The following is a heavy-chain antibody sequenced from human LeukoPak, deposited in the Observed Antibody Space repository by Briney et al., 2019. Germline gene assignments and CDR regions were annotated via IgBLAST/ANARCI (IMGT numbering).Heavy chain of an antibody. J-gene: IGHJ4*02. CDR2: IIPIFGTA. V-gene: IGHV1-69*13. CDR3: ARVPVRRFGESLPDRGDPYYFDY. Sequence: ASVKVSCKASGGTFSSYAISWVRQAPGQGLEWMGGIIPIFGTANYAQKFQGRVTITADESTSTAYMELSSLRSEDTAVYYCARVPVRRFGESLPDRGDPYYFDYWGQGTLVTVSS. D-gene: IGHD3-10*01. CDR1: GGTFSSYA.